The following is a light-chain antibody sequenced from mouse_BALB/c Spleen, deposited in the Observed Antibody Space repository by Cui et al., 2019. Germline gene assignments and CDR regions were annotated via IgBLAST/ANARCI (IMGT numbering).Light chain of an antibody. CDR1: QDIHKY. Sequence: DIQMTQSPSSLSASLGGKVTITCKASQDIHKYIPWYQHKPGKGPRLLIHYTSTRQPDIPSRFSGSGSGRDYSFSISNLEPEDIATYYCLKYDNLWTFGGGTKLEIK. V-gene: IGKV19-93*01. CDR3: LKYDNLWT. J-gene: IGKJ1*01. CDR2: YTS.